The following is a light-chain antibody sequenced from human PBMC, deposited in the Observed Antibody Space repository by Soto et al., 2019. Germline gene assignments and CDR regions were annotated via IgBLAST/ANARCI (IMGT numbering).Light chain of an antibody. Sequence: ETVLTQSPGTLSLSPGQRATLSCRASQSVSSSNLAWYQQKPGQAPRLLIYGASSRATGIPDRFSDSGSGTDFTLTISGLEPEDFAVYFCQQYVGSGPVTFGGGTKVEVK. V-gene: IGKV3-20*01. CDR1: QSVSSSN. CDR2: GAS. CDR3: QQYVGSGPVT. J-gene: IGKJ4*01.